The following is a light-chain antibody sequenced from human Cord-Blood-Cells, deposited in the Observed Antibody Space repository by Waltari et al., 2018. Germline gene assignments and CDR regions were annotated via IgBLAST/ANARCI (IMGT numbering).Light chain of an antibody. CDR3: QQYYSTPWT. Sequence: DIVMTQSPDSLAVSLGERATINCKSSQSVLYRSNTKNYLAWYQQKPGQPPKLLIYWVSTRESGVPDRFSGSGSGTDFTLTISSLQAEDVAVYYCQQYYSTPWTFGQGTKVEIK. J-gene: IGKJ1*01. CDR2: WVS. V-gene: IGKV4-1*01. CDR1: QSVLYRSNTKNY.